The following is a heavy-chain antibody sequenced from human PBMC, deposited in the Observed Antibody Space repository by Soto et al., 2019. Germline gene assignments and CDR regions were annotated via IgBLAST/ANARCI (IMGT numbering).Heavy chain of an antibody. CDR3: TRVALGASGASTYYADY. CDR1: GFTFGAYA. D-gene: IGHD3-3*01. J-gene: IGHJ4*02. CDR2: INGSGGKT. Sequence: EVQLLESGGGLVQPGGSLRLSCAASGFTFGAYAMRWVRQVPGKGLEWVSSINGSGGKTHYADSVRGRFSISRDNPKNTVYLQMNNVRVEDTAVYYRTRVALGASGASTYYADYWGQGTQVTVSS. V-gene: IGHV3-23*01.